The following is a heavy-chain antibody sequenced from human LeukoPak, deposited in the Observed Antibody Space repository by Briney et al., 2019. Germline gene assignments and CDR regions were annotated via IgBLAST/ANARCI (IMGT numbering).Heavy chain of an antibody. Sequence: GGSLRLSCAASGFTFDDYAMHWVRQAPGKGLEWVSGISWNSGSIGYADSVKGRFTISRDNTKNSLYLQMNSLRAEDTALYYCAKDIRGYYYGSGSYFFDYWGQGTLVTVSS. CDR3: AKDIRGYYYGSGSYFFDY. CDR1: GFTFDDYA. J-gene: IGHJ4*02. CDR2: ISWNSGSI. V-gene: IGHV3-9*01. D-gene: IGHD3-10*01.